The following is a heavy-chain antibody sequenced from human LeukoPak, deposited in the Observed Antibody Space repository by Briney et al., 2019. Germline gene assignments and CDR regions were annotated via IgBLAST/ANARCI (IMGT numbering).Heavy chain of an antibody. Sequence: GGSLSLSCAASGFTFNSYAMSWVRQAPGRGLEWVSAISTSGGDTFYADSVKGRFTISRDNSKNTLYLQMNSLRAEDTAEFYCARQLGYCSDGSCYFDYWGQGTLVTVSS. CDR1: GFTFNSYA. V-gene: IGHV3-23*01. CDR2: ISTSGGDT. CDR3: ARQLGYCSDGSCYFDY. D-gene: IGHD2-15*01. J-gene: IGHJ4*02.